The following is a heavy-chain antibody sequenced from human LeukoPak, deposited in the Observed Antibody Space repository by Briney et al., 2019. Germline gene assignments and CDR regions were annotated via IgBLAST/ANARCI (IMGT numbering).Heavy chain of an antibody. J-gene: IGHJ4*02. V-gene: IGHV3-21*01. D-gene: IGHD2-2*01. Sequence: PGGSLRLSCAASGFSFSRYSMNWVRQAPGKGLEWVSSISSSSSYIYYADSVKGRFTISRDNAKNSLYLQMNSLRAEDTAVYYCASFWGGYCSSTSCSHDYWGQGTLVTVSS. CDR2: ISSSSSYI. CDR1: GFSFSRYS. CDR3: ASFWGGYCSSTSCSHDY.